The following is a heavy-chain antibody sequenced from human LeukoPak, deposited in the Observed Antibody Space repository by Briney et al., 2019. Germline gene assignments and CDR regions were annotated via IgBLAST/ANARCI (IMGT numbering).Heavy chain of an antibody. CDR3: ARARLGSSWFDY. V-gene: IGHV1-2*02. D-gene: IGHD6-13*01. J-gene: IGHJ4*02. Sequence: ASVKVSCKASGYTFTGYYMHWVRQAPGQGLEWMGWINPNSGGTNYAQKFQGRVTMTRDTSISTAYTELSRRGSDDTAVYYCARARLGSSWFDYWGQGTLVTVSS. CDR2: INPNSGGT. CDR1: GYTFTGYY.